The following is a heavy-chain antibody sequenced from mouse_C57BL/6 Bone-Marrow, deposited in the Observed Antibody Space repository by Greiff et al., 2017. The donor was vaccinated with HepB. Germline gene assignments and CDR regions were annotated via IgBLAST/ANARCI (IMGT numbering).Heavy chain of an antibody. J-gene: IGHJ2*01. CDR2: ISSGSSTI. CDR1: GFTFSDYG. D-gene: IGHD1-1*01. V-gene: IGHV5-17*01. Sequence: EVKLVESGGGLVKPGGSLKLSCAASGFTFSDYGMHWVRQAPEKGLEWVAYISSGSSTIYYADTVKGRFTISRDNAKNTLFLQMTSLRSEDTAMYYCARCPHYYGSSYFDYWGQGTTLTVSS. CDR3: ARCPHYYGSSYFDY.